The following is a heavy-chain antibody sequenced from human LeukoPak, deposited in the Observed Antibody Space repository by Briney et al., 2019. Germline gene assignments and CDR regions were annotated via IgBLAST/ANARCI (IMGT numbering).Heavy chain of an antibody. J-gene: IGHJ4*02. CDR3: ARAELFAIIFDY. Sequence: GGSLRLSCAASGFTVSSNYMSWVRQAPGKGLEWVSVIYSGGSTYYADSVKGRFTISRDNAENSLYLQMNSLRAEDTAVYYCARAELFAIIFDYWGQGTLVTVSS. CDR2: IYSGGST. V-gene: IGHV3-66*01. D-gene: IGHD2-21*01. CDR1: GFTVSSNY.